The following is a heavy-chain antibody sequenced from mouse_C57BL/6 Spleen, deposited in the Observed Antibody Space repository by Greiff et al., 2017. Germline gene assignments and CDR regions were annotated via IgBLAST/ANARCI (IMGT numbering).Heavy chain of an antibody. V-gene: IGHV8-8*01. Sequence: QVTLKESGPGILQPSQTLSPTCSFSGFSLSTFGMGVGWIRQPSGKGLEWLAHIWWDDDKYYNPALKSRLTISKDTSKNQVFLKIANVDTADTATYYGARIEPYDYDRGYYFDYWGQGTTLTVSS. CDR3: ARIEPYDYDRGYYFDY. D-gene: IGHD2-4*01. CDR1: GFSLSTFGMG. J-gene: IGHJ2*01. CDR2: IWWDDDK.